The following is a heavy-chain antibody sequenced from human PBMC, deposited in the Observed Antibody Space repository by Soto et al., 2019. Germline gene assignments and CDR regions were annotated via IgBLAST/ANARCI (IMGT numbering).Heavy chain of an antibody. CDR2: IVGDSGAT. CDR1: GEAVGTYG. V-gene: IGHV1-18*01. CDR3: ARVGGYGSGSRRFDS. Sequence: QVQLMQSETEVAKPGASVKVSCKTSGEAVGTYGRTWVRQAPGQGLEWMGWIVGDSGATIYAQKFQGRVTMSMDRSTNTAYMELRSLTPDDSARYYCARVGGYGSGSRRFDSWGQGTLVSVSS. J-gene: IGHJ4*02. D-gene: IGHD3-10*01.